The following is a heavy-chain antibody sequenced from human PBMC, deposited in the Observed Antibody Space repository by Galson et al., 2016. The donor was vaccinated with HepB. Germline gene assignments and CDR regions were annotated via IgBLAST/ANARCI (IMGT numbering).Heavy chain of an antibody. V-gene: IGHV4-30-2*01. D-gene: IGHD5-12*01. Sequence: TLSLTCTVSGGSISSGGSSWNWIRQPPGKGLEWIGYIYHSGTTYYNPSLKNRVTMSVDRSKNQVSLRLSSVTAADTAVYYCARGGYSGFDFQIDYWGQGTLVTVSP. CDR1: GGSISSGGSS. CDR3: ARGGYSGFDFQIDY. J-gene: IGHJ4*02. CDR2: IYHSGTT.